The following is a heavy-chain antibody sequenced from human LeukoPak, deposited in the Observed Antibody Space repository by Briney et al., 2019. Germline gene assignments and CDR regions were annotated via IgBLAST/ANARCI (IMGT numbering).Heavy chain of an antibody. D-gene: IGHD2-15*01. Sequence: HGESLKISCQGSGYSFTSYSISWVRQMPGKGLEWMGTIDPSDSYTNYSPSFQCHVTISADKSISTAYLQWSSLRASDTAMFYCARHVGVVVATGFDPWGQGTLVTVSS. CDR3: ARHVGVVVATGFDP. CDR1: GYSFTSYS. CDR2: IDPSDSYT. J-gene: IGHJ5*02. V-gene: IGHV5-10-1*01.